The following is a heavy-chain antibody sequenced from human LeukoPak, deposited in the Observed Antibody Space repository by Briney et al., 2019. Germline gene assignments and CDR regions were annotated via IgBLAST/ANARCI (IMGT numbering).Heavy chain of an antibody. CDR3: ARYSTSSGWFDP. CDR1: GGSLSSSDYY. CDR2: MQYSGSK. D-gene: IGHD6-6*01. J-gene: IGHJ5*02. V-gene: IGHV4-39*01. Sequence: SETLSLTCTVSGGSLSSSDYYWGWIRQPPGKGLEGIWRMQYSGSKADRPYRKSRVIIFVDTSKNQFSLKLTYVTAADTAVDFCARYSTSSGWFDPWGQGTLVTVSS.